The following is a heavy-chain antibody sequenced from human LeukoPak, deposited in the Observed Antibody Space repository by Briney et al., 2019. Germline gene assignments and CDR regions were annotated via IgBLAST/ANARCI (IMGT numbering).Heavy chain of an antibody. J-gene: IGHJ1*01. CDR1: GFTFSSYA. CDR3: AKDRGCDILTGYVYFQH. Sequence: GGSLRLSCAASGFTFSSYAMSWVRQAPGKGLEWVSAISGSGGSTYYADSVKGRFTISRDNSKNTLYLQMNSLRAEDTAVYYCAKDRGCDILTGYVYFQHWGQGTLVTVSS. CDR2: ISGSGGST. V-gene: IGHV3-23*01. D-gene: IGHD3-9*01.